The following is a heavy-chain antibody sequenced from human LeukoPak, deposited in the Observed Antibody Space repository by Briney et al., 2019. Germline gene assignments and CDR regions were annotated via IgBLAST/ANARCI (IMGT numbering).Heavy chain of an antibody. CDR3: ASMSGYYSKFDY. D-gene: IGHD3-22*01. V-gene: IGHV4-31*11. Sequence: SETLSLTCAVSGGSTGSAGYYWSWIRQHPGKGLEWIAYINYSGNTYHNPSLKSRVTISVDTSRNQFSLKLNSVTAADTAIYYCASMSGYYSKFDYWGQGTLVTVSS. J-gene: IGHJ4*02. CDR1: GGSTGSAGYY. CDR2: INYSGNT.